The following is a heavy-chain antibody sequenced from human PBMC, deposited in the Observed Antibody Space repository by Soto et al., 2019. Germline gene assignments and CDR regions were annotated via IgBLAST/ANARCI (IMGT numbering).Heavy chain of an antibody. CDR2: IYYSGST. CDR3: ARNVVPAAIFLPWFDP. CDR1: GGSISSSSYY. D-gene: IGHD2-2*01. Sequence: QLQLQESGPGLVKPSETLSLTCTVSGGSISSSSYYWGWIRQPPGKELEWIGSIYYSGSTYYNPSLKSRVTISVDTSKNQFSLKLSSVTAADTAVYYCARNVVPAAIFLPWFDPWGQGTLVTVSS. V-gene: IGHV4-39*01. J-gene: IGHJ5*02.